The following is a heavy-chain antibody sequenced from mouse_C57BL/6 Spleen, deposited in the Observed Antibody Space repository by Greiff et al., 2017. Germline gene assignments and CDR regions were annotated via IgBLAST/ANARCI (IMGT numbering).Heavy chain of an antibody. J-gene: IGHJ2*01. V-gene: IGHV1-82*01. CDR3: AKSYGSRGYFDY. CDR2: IYPGDGDT. Sequence: VQLQQSGPELVKPGASVKISCKASGYAFSSSWMNWVKQRPGKGLEWIGRIYPGDGDTNYNGKFKGKATLTADKSSSTAYMQLSSLTSADSAVYFCAKSYGSRGYFDYWGQGTTLTVAS. D-gene: IGHD1-1*01. CDR1: GYAFSSSW.